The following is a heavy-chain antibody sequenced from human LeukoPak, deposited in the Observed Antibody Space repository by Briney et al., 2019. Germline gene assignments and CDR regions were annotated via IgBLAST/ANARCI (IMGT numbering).Heavy chain of an antibody. CDR1: GFTVITTD. D-gene: IGHD1-14*01. J-gene: IGHJ4*02. Sequence: GGSLRLSCAASGFTVITTDIIWFGQAQGKGLNWVSVLYSDGNTKYADSVQGRFTISRDNSKNTLYLEMNSLSPDDTAVYYCARGVEPLAANTLAYWGQGTLVTVSS. CDR2: LYSDGNT. V-gene: IGHV3-53*01. CDR3: ARGVEPLAANTLAY.